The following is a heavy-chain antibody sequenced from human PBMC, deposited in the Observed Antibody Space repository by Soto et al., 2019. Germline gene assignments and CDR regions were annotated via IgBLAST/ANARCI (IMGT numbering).Heavy chain of an antibody. CDR3: ARDLAVALIDY. D-gene: IGHD6-19*01. V-gene: IGHV1-18*01. CDR1: DYTFTSYG. Sequence: QVQLVQSGAEVKKPGASVKVSCKASDYTFTSYGISWVRQAPGQGLEWMGWISAYHGNTKYAQKFQGRVTMTTDTSTSTAYMELRSLRSDDTAVYYFARDLAVALIDYWGQGTLVTVSS. J-gene: IGHJ4*02. CDR2: ISAYHGNT.